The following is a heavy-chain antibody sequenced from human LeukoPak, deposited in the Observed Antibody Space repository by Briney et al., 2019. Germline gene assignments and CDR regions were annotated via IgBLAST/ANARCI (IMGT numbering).Heavy chain of an antibody. CDR2: IYYSGIT. D-gene: IGHD4-23*01. J-gene: IGHJ2*01. CDR1: GDSISGSGYY. V-gene: IGHV4-31*03. Sequence: SQTLSLTCTVSGDSISGSGYYWTWIRQHPGRGLEWIGYIYYSGITYYNASLRSRVTLSVDTSRNQFSLKLSSVTAADTAVYYCARATDGGNWMGWYFDLWGRGTLATVSS. CDR3: ARATDGGNWMGWYFDL.